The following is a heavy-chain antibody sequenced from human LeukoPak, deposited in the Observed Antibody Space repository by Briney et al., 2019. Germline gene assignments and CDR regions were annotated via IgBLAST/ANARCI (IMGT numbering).Heavy chain of an antibody. CDR2: INHSGST. Sequence: SETLSLXCAVYGGSFSGYYWSWIRQPPGKGLEWIGEINHSGSTNYNPSLKSRVTISVDTSKSQFSLKLSSVTAADTAVYYCATTPRYYDFWSGYYTYEKYFDYWGQGTLVTVSS. V-gene: IGHV4-34*01. CDR1: GGSFSGYY. CDR3: ATTPRYYDFWSGYYTYEKYFDY. D-gene: IGHD3-3*01. J-gene: IGHJ4*02.